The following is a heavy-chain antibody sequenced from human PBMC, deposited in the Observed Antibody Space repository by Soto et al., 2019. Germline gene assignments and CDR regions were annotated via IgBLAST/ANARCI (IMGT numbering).Heavy chain of an antibody. V-gene: IGHV3-11*06. J-gene: IGHJ4*02. CDR2: SSNSGTFS. Sequence: QVQLVESGGGLVKPGGSLRLSCEGSGFTFSDYYISWNRQAPGKGLEWISYSSNSGTFSRYADSVKGRFSISRDNTKNLLYLQMNSLRAEDTAVYHCAISGDNSNRLDYWGQGTPVIVSS. CDR3: AISGDNSNRLDY. CDR1: GFTFSDYY. D-gene: IGHD1-1*01.